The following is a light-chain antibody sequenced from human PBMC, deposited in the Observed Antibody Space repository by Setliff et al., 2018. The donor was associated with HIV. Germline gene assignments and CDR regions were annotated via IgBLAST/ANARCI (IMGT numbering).Light chain of an antibody. CDR2: DTS. V-gene: IGLV7-46*01. J-gene: IGLJ3*02. CDR3: FLSYSGARRV. CDR1: TGAVTSGHY. Sequence: QAVVTQEPSLTVSPGGTVTLTCGSSTGAVTSGHYPYWFQQKPGQAPRTLISDTSNKHSWTPARFSGSLLGGKAALTLSGAQPEDEAAYYCFLSYSGARRVFGGGTKGTV.